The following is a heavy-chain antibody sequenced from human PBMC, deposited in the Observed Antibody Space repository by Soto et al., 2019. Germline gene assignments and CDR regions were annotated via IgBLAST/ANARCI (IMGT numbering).Heavy chain of an antibody. J-gene: IGHJ4*02. CDR3: ARAPGDYFDC. CDR1: GGSISRYGYY. CDR2: IFYSGST. Sequence: SETLSLTCTVSGGSISRYGYYWSWIRQHPGKGLEWIGYIFYSGSTYYNPSLKSRVAISVDTSKNQFSLKLSSVTAADTAVYYCARAPGDYFDCWGQGTLVTVSS. V-gene: IGHV4-31*03.